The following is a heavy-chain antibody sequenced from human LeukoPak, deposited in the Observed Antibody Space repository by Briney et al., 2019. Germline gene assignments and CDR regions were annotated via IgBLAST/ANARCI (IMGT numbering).Heavy chain of an antibody. CDR3: ARDRGRYCSSTSCYTTGIYYYYGMDV. J-gene: IGHJ6*02. CDR1: GFTFSSYA. CDR2: ISYDGSNK. D-gene: IGHD2-2*02. V-gene: IGHV3-30-3*01. Sequence: GGSLRLSCAASGFTFSSYAMHWVRQAPGKGLEWVAVISYDGSNKHYADSVKGRFTISRDNSKNTLYLQMNSLRAEDTAVYYCARDRGRYCSSTSCYTTGIYYYYGMDVWGQGTTVTVSS.